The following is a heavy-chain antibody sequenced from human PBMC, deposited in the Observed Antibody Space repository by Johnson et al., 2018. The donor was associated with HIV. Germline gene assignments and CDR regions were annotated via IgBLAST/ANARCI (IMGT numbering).Heavy chain of an antibody. CDR1: GFTFSNAW. D-gene: IGHD1-26*01. CDR3: AKEGRLGSYLGGVAFDI. J-gene: IGHJ3*02. V-gene: IGHV3-30*02. CDR2: IRYDGSNK. Sequence: QVQLVESGGGLIQPGGSLRLSCAVSGFTFSNAWMRWVRQAPGKGLEWVAFIRYDGSNKYYADSVKGRFTISSDKSKNTLYLQMNSLRAEDAAVYYCAKEGRLGSYLGGVAFDIWGQGTMVTVSS.